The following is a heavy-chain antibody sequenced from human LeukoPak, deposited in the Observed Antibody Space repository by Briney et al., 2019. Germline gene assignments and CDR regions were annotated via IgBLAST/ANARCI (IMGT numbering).Heavy chain of an antibody. D-gene: IGHD5-12*01. J-gene: IGHJ4*02. Sequence: SETLSLTCTVSGGSISSYYWSWIRQPPGKGLEWIGYIYYSGSTNYNPSLRSRVTISVDTSKNQFSLKLSSVTAADTAVYYCARGGYSGYDWAPIDYWGQGTLVTVSS. CDR2: IYYSGST. V-gene: IGHV4-59*01. CDR1: GGSISSYY. CDR3: ARGGYSGYDWAPIDY.